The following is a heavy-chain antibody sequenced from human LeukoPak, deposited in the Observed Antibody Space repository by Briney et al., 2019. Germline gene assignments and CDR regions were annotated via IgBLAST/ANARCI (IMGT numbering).Heavy chain of an antibody. CDR3: ARAGGYCSGGSCYRGYSWFDP. J-gene: IGHJ5*02. V-gene: IGHV3-33*01. Sequence: QSGGSLRLSCAASGFTFSSSDMHWVRQAPGKGLEWVAVILYNGSNKYYADSVKGRFTISRDNSKNTLYLQMNSLRVEDTAVYYCARAGGYCSGGSCYRGYSWFDPWGQGTLVTVSS. D-gene: IGHD2-15*01. CDR1: GFTFSSSD. CDR2: ILYNGSNK.